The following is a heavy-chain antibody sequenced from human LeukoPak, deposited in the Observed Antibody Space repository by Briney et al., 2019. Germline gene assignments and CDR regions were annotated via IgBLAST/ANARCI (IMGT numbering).Heavy chain of an antibody. V-gene: IGHV4-4*08. CDR1: GGSISNDY. CDR2: IYTSGST. D-gene: IGHD3-10*01. CDR3: AREGYYGSGSYPDY. J-gene: IGHJ4*02. Sequence: PSETLSLTCTVSGGSISNDYWSWIRQPPGKGLEWIGRIYTSGSTNYNPSLKSRVTISVDTSKNQFSLKLSSVTAADTAVYYCAREGYYGSGSYPDYWGQGTLVTVSS.